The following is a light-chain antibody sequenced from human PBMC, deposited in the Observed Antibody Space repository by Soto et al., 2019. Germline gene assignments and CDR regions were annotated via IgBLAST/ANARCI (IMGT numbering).Light chain of an antibody. CDR2: QDS. J-gene: IGLJ1*01. CDR3: QAWDSSTEV. V-gene: IGLV3-1*01. CDR1: KLGDKY. Sequence: SSELTRPPSVSVSPGQTASITCSGDKLGDKYACWYQQKPGQSPVLVIYQDSKRPSGIPERFSGSNSGNTATLTISGTQAMDEADYYCQAWDSSTEVFGTGTKLTVL.